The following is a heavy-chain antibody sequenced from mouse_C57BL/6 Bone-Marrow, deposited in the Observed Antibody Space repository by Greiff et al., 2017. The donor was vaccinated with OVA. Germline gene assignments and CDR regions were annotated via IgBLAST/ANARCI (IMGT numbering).Heavy chain of an antibody. Sequence: VMLVESGPGLVHPSQSLSITCTVSGFSLTSYGVHWVRQSPGKGLEWLGVIWSGGSTDYNAAFISRLSISKDNSKSQVFFKMNSLQADDTAIYYCARSLHSYGNSAWFAYWGQGTLVTVSA. J-gene: IGHJ3*01. D-gene: IGHD2-1*01. CDR1: GFSLTSYG. V-gene: IGHV2-2*01. CDR2: IWSGGST. CDR3: ARSLHSYGNSAWFAY.